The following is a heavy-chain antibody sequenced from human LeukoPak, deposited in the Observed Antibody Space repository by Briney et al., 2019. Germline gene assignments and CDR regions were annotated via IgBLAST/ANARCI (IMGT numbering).Heavy chain of an antibody. D-gene: IGHD1-26*01. V-gene: IGHV1-2*06. CDR1: GYTFTGYY. CDR2: INPNSGGT. CDR3: ARKLRLGGNWFDP. J-gene: IGHJ5*02. Sequence: GASVKVSCKASGYTFTGYYIHWVRQAPGQGLEWMGRINPNSGGTNYAQKFQGRVTFTADESTSTAYMELSSLRSEDTALYYCARKLRLGGNWFDPWGQGTLVTVSS.